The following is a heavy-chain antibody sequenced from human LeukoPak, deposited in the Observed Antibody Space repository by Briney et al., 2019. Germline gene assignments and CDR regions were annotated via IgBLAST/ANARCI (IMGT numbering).Heavy chain of an antibody. CDR2: VYNTGNT. D-gene: IGHD2/OR15-2a*01. CDR3: ARGGTIFTFFDS. CDR1: VDSISSSDYY. V-gene: IGHV4-61*02. J-gene: IGHJ4*02. Sequence: PSETLSLTCTISVDSISSSDYYWSWIRQPPGKGLEWIGRVYNTGNTIYNPSLKIRATIQLDPSKTQFSLKLTSVPPPDPPRYYCARGGTIFTFFDSWGRGTLVTVSS.